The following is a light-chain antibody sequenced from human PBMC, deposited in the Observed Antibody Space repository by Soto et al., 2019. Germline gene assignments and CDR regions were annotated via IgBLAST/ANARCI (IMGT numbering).Light chain of an antibody. CDR2: GAS. CDR3: QQCNNWPLT. J-gene: IGKJ4*01. Sequence: EIVFTQSPGTLSLSPGERATLSRRASQSVSSSYLAWYQQKPGQAPRLLIYGASTRATGIPARFSGSGSGTEFTLTISSLQSEDFAVYYCQQCNNWPLTFGGGTKV. V-gene: IGKV3-15*01. CDR1: QSVSSSY.